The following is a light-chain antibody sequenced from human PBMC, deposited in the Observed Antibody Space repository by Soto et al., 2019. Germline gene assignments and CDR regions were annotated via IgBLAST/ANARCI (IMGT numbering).Light chain of an antibody. J-gene: IGKJ1*01. CDR2: GAS. V-gene: IGKV3-15*01. CDR1: QTVGDN. CDR3: QQYNNWPTWT. Sequence: EIVLTQSPGTLSLSPGERATLSCRASQTVGDNFLSWYQHKPGLAPRLLIYGASTRATGIPARFSGGGSGTEVTLTISSLQAEDVVVEYCQQYNNWPTWTFGQGTKVDIK.